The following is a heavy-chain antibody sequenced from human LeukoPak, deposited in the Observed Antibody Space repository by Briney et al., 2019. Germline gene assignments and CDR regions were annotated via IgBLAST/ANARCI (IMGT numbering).Heavy chain of an antibody. CDR3: TAEMGACAGDCFEF. Sequence: GGSLRLSCAASGFTFKNAWVSWVRQAPGKGLEWFGRLKSETDGGTTDYAAPVKGRFTISKDESKNTLYLQMNSLKTEDTAVYYCTAEMGACAGDCFEFWGQGTLITVSS. J-gene: IGHJ4*02. D-gene: IGHD2-21*02. CDR1: GFTFKNAW. V-gene: IGHV3-15*01. CDR2: LKSETDGGTT.